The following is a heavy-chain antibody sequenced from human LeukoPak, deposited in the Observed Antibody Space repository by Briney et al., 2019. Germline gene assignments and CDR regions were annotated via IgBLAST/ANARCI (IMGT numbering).Heavy chain of an antibody. D-gene: IGHD1-14*01. CDR1: GGTSSSYA. V-gene: IGHV1-69*05. J-gene: IGHJ3*02. CDR3: ARAVPGDAFDI. CDR2: IIPIFGTA. Sequence: SVKVSCKASGGTSSSYAISWVRQAPGQGLEWMGRIIPIFGTANYAQKFQGRVTITTDESTSTAYMEPSSLRSEDTAVYYCARAVPGDAFDIWGQGTMVTVSS.